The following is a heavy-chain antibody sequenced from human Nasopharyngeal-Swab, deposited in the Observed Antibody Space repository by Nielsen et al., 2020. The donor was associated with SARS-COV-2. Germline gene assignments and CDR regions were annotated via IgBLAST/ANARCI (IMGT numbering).Heavy chain of an antibody. CDR3: ARDSDNWAIDY. Sequence: ASVKVSCKASGYTFTGHNMHWVRQAPGQGLEWMAIFDPRGDSTSHVQKFQGRLTMTTDTTTSTVYMELSSLRAEDAAVYYCARDSDNWAIDYWGQGTLVTVSP. J-gene: IGHJ4*02. CDR2: FDPRGDST. CDR1: GYTFTGHN. D-gene: IGHD1-1*01. V-gene: IGHV1-46*01.